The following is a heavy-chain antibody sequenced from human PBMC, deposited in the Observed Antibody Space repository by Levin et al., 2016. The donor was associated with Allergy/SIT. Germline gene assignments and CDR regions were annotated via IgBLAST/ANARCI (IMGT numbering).Heavy chain of an antibody. V-gene: IGHV4-28*03. J-gene: IGHJ6*02. D-gene: IGHD3-10*01. Sequence: PGKGLEWIGYIYYSGSTYYNPSLKSRVTMSIDTSKNQFSLKLSSVTAADTAVYYCARDRGAREGITMVRGVVILPSYYYGMNVWGQGTTVTVSS. CDR2: IYYSGST. CDR3: ARDRGAREGITMVRGVVILPSYYYGMNV.